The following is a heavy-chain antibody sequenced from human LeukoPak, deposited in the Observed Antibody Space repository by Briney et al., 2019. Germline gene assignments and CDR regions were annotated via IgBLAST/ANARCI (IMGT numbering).Heavy chain of an antibody. D-gene: IGHD3-22*01. CDR3: ARARRYYDSSAPYYYMDV. CDR2: ISSSGSTI. Sequence: GGSLRLSCAASGFTFSSYEMNWVRQAPGKGLEWVSYISSSGSTIYYADSVKGRFTISRDNSKNTLYLQMNSLRAEDTAVYYCARARRYYDSSAPYYYMDVWGKGTTVTISS. CDR1: GFTFSSYE. V-gene: IGHV3-48*03. J-gene: IGHJ6*03.